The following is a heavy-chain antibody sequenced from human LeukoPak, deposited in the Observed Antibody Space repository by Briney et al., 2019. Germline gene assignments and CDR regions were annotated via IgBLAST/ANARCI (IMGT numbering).Heavy chain of an antibody. CDR1: GFTFSSDW. J-gene: IGHJ6*02. D-gene: IGHD5-12*01. V-gene: IGHV3-74*01. Sequence: GGSLRLSCAASGFTFSSDWMPWVRQAPGKGLVWVSRINHNGNSIHYADSVKGRFTISRDNAKNTLHLQMNSLRAEDTAVYYCARVPGYSGYFYGMDIWGQGTTVTVSS. CDR2: INHNGNSI. CDR3: ARVPGYSGYFYGMDI.